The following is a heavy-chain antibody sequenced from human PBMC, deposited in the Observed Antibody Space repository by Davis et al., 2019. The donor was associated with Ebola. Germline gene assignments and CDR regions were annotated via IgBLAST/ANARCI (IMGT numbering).Heavy chain of an antibody. CDR3: TRPRTTSWYEFSD. CDR1: GYSFNTYW. J-gene: IGHJ4*02. V-gene: IGHV5-51*01. CDR2: IYPGYSDT. D-gene: IGHD6-13*01. Sequence: GESLKISCKGSGYSFNTYWIRWVRQMPGQGLEWMGIIYPGYSDTRYSPSFQGQVTISADKSTSTAYLQWSSLKASDTAMYYCTRPRTTSWYEFSDWGQGTPVTVSS.